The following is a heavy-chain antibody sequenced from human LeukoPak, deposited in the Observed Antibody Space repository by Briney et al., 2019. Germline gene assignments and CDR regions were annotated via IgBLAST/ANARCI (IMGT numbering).Heavy chain of an antibody. J-gene: IGHJ4*02. V-gene: IGHV3-23*01. Sequence: PGGSLRLSCTTSGFTFSSSAMSWVRQAPGKGLEWVSDINSSGGRTYYADSVKGRFTISRDNAKNSLYLQMNSLRAEDTAVYYCARDMLEENFDYWGQGTLVTVSS. CDR3: ARDMLEENFDY. D-gene: IGHD2-8*01. CDR1: GFTFSSSA. CDR2: INSSGGRT.